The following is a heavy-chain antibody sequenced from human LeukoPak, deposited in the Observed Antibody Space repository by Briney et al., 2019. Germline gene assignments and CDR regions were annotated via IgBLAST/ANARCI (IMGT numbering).Heavy chain of an antibody. CDR3: VTAAVAGTVY. CDR1: GGSFSGYY. CDR2: ISRSSTTI. V-gene: IGHV3-11*04. J-gene: IGHJ4*02. Sequence: LSLTCAVYGGSFSGYYWSWIRQAPGKGLEWVSHISRSSTTIYYADSVKGRFTISRDNAKNSLYLQMNSLRDEDTAVYYCVTAAVAGTVYWGQGTLVTVSS. D-gene: IGHD6-19*01.